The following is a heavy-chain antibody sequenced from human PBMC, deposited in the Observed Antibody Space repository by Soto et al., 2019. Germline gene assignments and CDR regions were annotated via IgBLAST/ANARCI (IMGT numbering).Heavy chain of an antibody. J-gene: IGHJ5*02. CDR1: GGSFSGYY. CDR2: INHSGST. D-gene: IGHD3-10*01. Sequence: SETLSLTCAVYGGSFSGYYWSWIRQPPGKGLEWIGEINHSGSTNYNPSLKSRVTISVDTSKNQFSLKLSSVTAADTAVYYCARVAGYYGSGSYYTYWFDPWGQGTLVTVSS. V-gene: IGHV4-34*01. CDR3: ARVAGYYGSGSYYTYWFDP.